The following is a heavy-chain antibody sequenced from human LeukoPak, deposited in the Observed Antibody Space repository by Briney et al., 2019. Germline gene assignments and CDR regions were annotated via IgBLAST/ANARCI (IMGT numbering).Heavy chain of an antibody. CDR1: GFSFSNHA. Sequence: GGSLRLSCAASGFSFSNHAMNWVRQALGNGLEYVSAISSNGGRTYHANSVKGRFTISRDNSRNTLYLQMGSLRAEDMAVYYCATYYYDSGGFHFHHWGQGTLVTVSS. V-gene: IGHV3-64*01. D-gene: IGHD3-22*01. CDR2: ISSNGGRT. CDR3: ATYYYDSGGFHFHH. J-gene: IGHJ1*01.